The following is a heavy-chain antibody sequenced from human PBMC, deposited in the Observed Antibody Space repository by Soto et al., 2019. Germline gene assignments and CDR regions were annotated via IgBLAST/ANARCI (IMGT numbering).Heavy chain of an antibody. V-gene: IGHV1-3*01. CDR3: ARGKRVSSGWYLNWFDP. CDR1: GYTFTSYA. CDR2: INAGNGNT. J-gene: IGHJ5*02. D-gene: IGHD6-19*01. Sequence: ASVKVSCKASGYTFTSYAMHWVRQAPGQRLERMGWINAGNGNTKYSQKFQGRVTITRDTSASTAYMELSSLRSEDTAVYYCARGKRVSSGWYLNWFDPWGQGTLVSV.